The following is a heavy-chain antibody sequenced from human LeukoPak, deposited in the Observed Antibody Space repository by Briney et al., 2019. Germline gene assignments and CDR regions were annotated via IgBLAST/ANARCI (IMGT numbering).Heavy chain of an antibody. CDR2: IKHDGSVK. CDR1: GFTFSTFW. Sequence: GGSLRLSCAASGFTFSTFWMNWVRQAPGKGLEWVANIKHDGSVKYYVDSVKGRFTISRDNANELLFLQMNSLRAEDTARYYCVRDWNVLGDDDYWGQGTLVTVSS. CDR3: VRDWNVLGDDDY. D-gene: IGHD2-8*01. J-gene: IGHJ4*02. V-gene: IGHV3-7*01.